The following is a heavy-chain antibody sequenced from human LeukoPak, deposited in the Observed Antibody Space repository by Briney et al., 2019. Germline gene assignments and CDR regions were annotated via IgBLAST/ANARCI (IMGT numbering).Heavy chain of an antibody. CDR1: GFTFNTYS. D-gene: IGHD2-15*01. CDR2: ISYDGSNK. J-gene: IGHJ4*02. V-gene: IGHV3-30*03. Sequence: GGSLRLSCAASGFTFNTYSMNWVRQAPGKGLEWVAVISYDGSNKYYADSVKGRFTISRDNSKNTLYLQMNSLRAEDTAVYYCARGYCSGGSCGDYWGQGTLVTVSS. CDR3: ARGYCSGGSCGDY.